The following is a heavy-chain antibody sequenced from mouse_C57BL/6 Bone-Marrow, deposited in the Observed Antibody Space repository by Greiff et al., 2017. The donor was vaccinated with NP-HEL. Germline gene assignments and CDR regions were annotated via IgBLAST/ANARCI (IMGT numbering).Heavy chain of an antibody. V-gene: IGHV14-2*01. J-gene: IGHJ3*01. CDR3: ARQNYGSGAWFAY. CDR1: GFNIKDYY. CDR2: IDPEDGET. Sequence: VQLQQSGAELVKPGASVKLSCTASGFNIKDYYMHWVKQRTEQGLEWIGRIDPEDGETKYAPKFQGKATITADTASNTAFLQLSSLTSEDTSGYYCARQNYGSGAWFAYWGQGTLVTVSA. D-gene: IGHD1-1*01.